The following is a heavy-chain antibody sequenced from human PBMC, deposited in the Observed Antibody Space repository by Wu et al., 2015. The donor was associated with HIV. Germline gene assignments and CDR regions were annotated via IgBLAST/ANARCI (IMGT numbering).Heavy chain of an antibody. D-gene: IGHD1-26*01. V-gene: IGHV1-69*13. CDR2: IIPIFGKT. CDR1: GGTFSYSA. Sequence: QAQLVQSGAEVKKPGSSVKVSCKASGGTFSYSAIAWVRQAPGQGLEWMGRIIPIFGKTNYAQKFQGRVTITADESSTTAYMELSSLRSEDTAVYYCAREVKWPIWGQGTMVTVSS. J-gene: IGHJ3*02. CDR3: AREVKWPI.